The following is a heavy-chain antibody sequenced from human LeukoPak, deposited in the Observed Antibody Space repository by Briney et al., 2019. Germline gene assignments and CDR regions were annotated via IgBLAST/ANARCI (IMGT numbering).Heavy chain of an antibody. V-gene: IGHV4-39*01. CDR3: ARHAVRAAAGHFDY. J-gene: IGHJ4*02. CDR2: IYYSGST. Sequence: SETLSLTCTVSGGSISSSSYYWGWIRQPPGKGLEWIGSIYYSGSTYYNPSLKSRVTISVGTSKNQFSLKLSSVTAADTAVYYCARHAVRAAAGHFDYWGQGTLVTVSS. CDR1: GGSISSSSYY. D-gene: IGHD6-13*01.